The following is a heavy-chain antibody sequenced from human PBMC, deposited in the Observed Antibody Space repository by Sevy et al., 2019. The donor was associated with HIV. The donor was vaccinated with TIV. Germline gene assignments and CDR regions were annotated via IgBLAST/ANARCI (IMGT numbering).Heavy chain of an antibody. Sequence: GGSLRLSCATSGFAFGDYAMHWVREAPGKGLEWVAGVSWNSGDIDYEASVKGRFTISRDHAKSSLYLQMNSLRAEDTALYYCAKDINRGCDSINCYTYYYYYYGLDAWGQGTTVTVSS. CDR3: AKDINRGCDSINCYTYYYYYYGLDA. CDR2: VSWNSGDI. V-gene: IGHV3-9*01. J-gene: IGHJ6*02. D-gene: IGHD2-2*02. CDR1: GFAFGDYA.